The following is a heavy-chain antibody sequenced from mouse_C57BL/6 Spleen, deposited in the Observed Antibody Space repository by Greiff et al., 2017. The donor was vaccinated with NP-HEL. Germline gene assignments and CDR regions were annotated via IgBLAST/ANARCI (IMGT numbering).Heavy chain of an antibody. CDR2: IDPETGGT. V-gene: IGHV1-15*01. D-gene: IGHD1-1*01. CDR1: GYTFTDYE. Sequence: QVQLQQSGAELVRPGASVTLSCKASGYTFTDYEMHWVKQTPVHGLEWIGAIDPETGGTAYNQKFKGKAILTADKSSSTAYMELRSLTSEDSAVYYCTRKEYYGSSHYFDYWGQGTTLTVSS. J-gene: IGHJ2*01. CDR3: TRKEYYGSSHYFDY.